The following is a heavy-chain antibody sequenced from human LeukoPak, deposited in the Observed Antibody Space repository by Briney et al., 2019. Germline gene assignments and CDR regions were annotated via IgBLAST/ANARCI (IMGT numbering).Heavy chain of an antibody. Sequence: SGPTLVKPTQTLTLTCTFSGFSLSTSGVGVGWIRQPPGKALEWLALIYWDETKRYSPSLKSRLTITKDTSKNQVVLTMTNMDPVDTATYYCAHRFQPGWFDPWGQGTLVTVSS. D-gene: IGHD2-2*01. J-gene: IGHJ5*02. CDR1: GFSLSTSGVG. V-gene: IGHV2-5*02. CDR3: AHRFQPGWFDP. CDR2: IYWDETK.